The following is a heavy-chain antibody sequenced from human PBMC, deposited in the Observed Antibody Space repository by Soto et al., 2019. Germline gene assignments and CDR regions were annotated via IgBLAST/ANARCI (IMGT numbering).Heavy chain of an antibody. D-gene: IGHD3-10*01. CDR2: IYYSGST. CDR3: ARDGYYGSGSYGYYYYYGMDV. Sequence: PSETLSLTCTVSGGSISSYYWSWIRQPPGKGLEWIGYIYYSGSTNYNPSLKSRVTISVDTSKNQFSLKLSSVTAADTAVYYCARDGYYGSGSYGYYYYYGMDVWGQGTTVTASS. J-gene: IGHJ6*02. V-gene: IGHV4-59*01. CDR1: GGSISSYY.